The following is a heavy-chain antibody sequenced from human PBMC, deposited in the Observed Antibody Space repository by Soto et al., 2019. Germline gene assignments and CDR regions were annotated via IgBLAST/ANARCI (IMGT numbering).Heavy chain of an antibody. CDR3: AKDCPVPIKGFNWFDP. Sequence: GGSLRLSCAASGFTFRNYAMNWVRQAPGKGLEWVSGISGSGGSGSGGRTYYADSVKGRFTISRDDSKNTLHLQMNSLRAEDTAVYYCAKDCPVPIKGFNWFDPWGQGTLVTVSS. V-gene: IGHV3-23*01. CDR1: GFTFRNYA. J-gene: IGHJ5*02. CDR2: ISGSGGSGSGGRT. D-gene: IGHD4-17*01.